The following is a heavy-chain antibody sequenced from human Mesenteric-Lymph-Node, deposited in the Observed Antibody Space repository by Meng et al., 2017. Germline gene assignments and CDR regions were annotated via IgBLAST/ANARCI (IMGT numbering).Heavy chain of an antibody. D-gene: IGHD6-19*01. CDR1: GFIFDKYD. CDR2: ISRDGNTK. J-gene: IGHJ4*02. Sequence: QVQLVESGGGVLQPGRSLRLSCAASGFIFDKYDMHWIRQAPGRGLEWVAYISRDGNTKYYADSVKGRFTISRDNSENTLYLQMNSLRPEDTADYYCTTRKYSSPSGYDYFFYWGQGTLVTVSS. V-gene: IGHV3-30*03. CDR3: TTRKYSSPSGYDYFFY.